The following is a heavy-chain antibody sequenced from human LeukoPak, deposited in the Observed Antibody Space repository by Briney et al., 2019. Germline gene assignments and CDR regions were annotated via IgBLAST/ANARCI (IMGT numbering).Heavy chain of an antibody. J-gene: IGHJ4*02. CDR3: ARDTYCSGGSCYRGFYY. D-gene: IGHD2-15*01. V-gene: IGHV3-30-3*01. Sequence: GGSLRLSCAASGFTFSSYAMHWVRQAPGKGLEWVAVISYDGSNKYYADSVKGRFTISRDNSKNTLYLQMNSLRAEDTAVYYCARDTYCSGGSCYRGFYYWGQGTLVTVSS. CDR2: ISYDGSNK. CDR1: GFTFSSYA.